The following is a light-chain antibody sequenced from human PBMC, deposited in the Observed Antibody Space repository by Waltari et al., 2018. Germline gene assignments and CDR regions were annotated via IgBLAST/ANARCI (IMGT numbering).Light chain of an antibody. Sequence: QSALTQPRSVSGSPGQSVPIPCPGPRRDVGGYNYVSWYQQHPGKAPKLMIYDVSKRPSGVPDRFSGSKSGNTASLTISGLQAEDEADYYCCSYAGSYTLVFGGGTKLTVL. CDR1: RRDVGGYNY. CDR3: CSYAGSYTLV. V-gene: IGLV2-11*01. CDR2: DVS. J-gene: IGLJ2*01.